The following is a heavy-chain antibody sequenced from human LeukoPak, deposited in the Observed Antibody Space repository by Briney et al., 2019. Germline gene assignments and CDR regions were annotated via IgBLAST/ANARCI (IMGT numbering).Heavy chain of an antibody. D-gene: IGHD3-3*01. Sequence: SETLSLTCAVYGGSFSGYYWSWIRQPPGKGLEWIGYIFYSGSTNYNPSLKSRVTISVDTSKNQFSLKLSSVTAADTAVYYCVRSDDFWSGYYGYWGQGTLVTVSS. CDR1: GGSFSGYY. V-gene: IGHV4-59*01. J-gene: IGHJ4*02. CDR2: IFYSGST. CDR3: VRSDDFWSGYYGY.